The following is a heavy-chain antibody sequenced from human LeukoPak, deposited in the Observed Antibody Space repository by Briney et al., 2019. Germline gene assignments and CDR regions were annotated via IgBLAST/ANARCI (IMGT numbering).Heavy chain of an antibody. CDR1: GFTFSNYG. CDR2: ISYDGSNK. V-gene: IGHV3-30*18. CDR3: AKEAGYSYGFDY. Sequence: GGSLRLSCAASGFTFSNYGIHWVRQAPGKGLEWVAVISYDGSNKYYADSVKGRCTISRDKSKNTVYLQMNSLRAEDAAVYYCAKEAGYSYGFDYWGQGTLVTVSS. D-gene: IGHD5-18*01. J-gene: IGHJ4*02.